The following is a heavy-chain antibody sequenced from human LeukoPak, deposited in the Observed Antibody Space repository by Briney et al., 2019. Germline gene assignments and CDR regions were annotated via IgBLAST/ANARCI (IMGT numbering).Heavy chain of an antibody. V-gene: IGHV1-2*02. D-gene: IGHD6-6*01. CDR1: GYTFTGYY. Sequence: ASVKVSCKASGYTFTGYYMHWVRQAPGQGLEWMGWINPNSGGTNYAQKFQGRVTVTRDTSISTAYMELSRLRSDDTAVYYCARDLLGYIAAGYWGQGTLVTVSS. J-gene: IGHJ4*02. CDR3: ARDLLGYIAAGY. CDR2: INPNSGGT.